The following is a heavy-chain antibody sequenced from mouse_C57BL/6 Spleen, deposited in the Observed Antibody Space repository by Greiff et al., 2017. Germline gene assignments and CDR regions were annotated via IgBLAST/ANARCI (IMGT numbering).Heavy chain of an antibody. J-gene: IGHJ1*03. CDR2: ISYDGSH. Sequence: EVQLQQSGPGLVKPSQSLSLTCSVTGYSITSGYYWNWIRQFPGNKLEWMGYISYDGSHNYNPSLKNRISITRDTSKNQFFLKLNSVTTEDTATYYCARGDYDGYLYWYFDVWGTGTTVTVSS. CDR3: ARGDYDGYLYWYFDV. D-gene: IGHD2-3*01. V-gene: IGHV3-6*01. CDR1: GYSITSGYY.